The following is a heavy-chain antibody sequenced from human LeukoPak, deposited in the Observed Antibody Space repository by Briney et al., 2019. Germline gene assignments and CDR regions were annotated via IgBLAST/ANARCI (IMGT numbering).Heavy chain of an antibody. V-gene: IGHV4-34*01. Sequence: SETLSLTCAVYGGSFSGVYWSWLRQPPGKGLEWIGEINHSGSTNYNPSLKSRVTVSVDTSKNQFSLKLSSVTAADTAVYYCARGPGSGSYFAWFDHWGQGTPVTVSS. D-gene: IGHD3-10*01. J-gene: IGHJ5*02. CDR2: INHSGST. CDR1: GGSFSGVY. CDR3: ARGPGSGSYFAWFDH.